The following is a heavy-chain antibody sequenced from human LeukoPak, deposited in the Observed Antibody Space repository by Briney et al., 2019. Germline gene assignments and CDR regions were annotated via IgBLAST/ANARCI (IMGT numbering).Heavy chain of an antibody. CDR3: ARDLIAACEYNWFDP. Sequence: GASVKVSCKASGGTFSSYAISWVRQAPGQGLEWMGRIIPILGIANYAQKFQGRVTITADKSTSTAYMELSSLRSEDTAVYYCARDLIAACEYNWFDPWGQGTLVTVSS. CDR1: GGTFSSYA. J-gene: IGHJ5*02. D-gene: IGHD6-6*01. V-gene: IGHV1-69*04. CDR2: IIPILGIA.